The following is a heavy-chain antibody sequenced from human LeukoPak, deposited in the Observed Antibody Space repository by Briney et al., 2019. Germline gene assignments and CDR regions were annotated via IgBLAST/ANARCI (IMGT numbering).Heavy chain of an antibody. D-gene: IGHD3-10*01. CDR1: GFTFSSHD. V-gene: IGHV3-13*04. CDR2: ISPAGRT. J-gene: IGHJ4*02. Sequence: GGSLRLSCAASGFTFSSHDMHWVRQPTGKGLEWVSTISPAGRTYYADSVKGRFTISREDAENSVYLQTNSLSAGDTAVYYCARGYYFASGSLIDYWGQGILVTVSS. CDR3: ARGYYFASGSLIDY.